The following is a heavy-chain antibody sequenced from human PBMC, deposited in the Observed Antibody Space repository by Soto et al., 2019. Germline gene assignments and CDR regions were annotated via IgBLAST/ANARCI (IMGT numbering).Heavy chain of an antibody. CDR3: ARYSIVVVPAANLPARYYYYYMDV. D-gene: IGHD2-2*01. J-gene: IGHJ6*03. CDR1: GYTFTSYG. V-gene: IGHV1-18*01. CDR2: ISAYNGNT. Sequence: ASVKVSCKASGYTFTSYGISWVRQAPGQGLEWMGWISAYNGNTNYAQKLQGRVTMTTDTSTSTAYMELRSLRSDETAVYYCARYSIVVVPAANLPARYYYYYMDVWGKGTTVTVSS.